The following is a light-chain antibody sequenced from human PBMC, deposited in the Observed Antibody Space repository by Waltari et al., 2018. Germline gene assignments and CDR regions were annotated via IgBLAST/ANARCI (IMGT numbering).Light chain of an antibody. Sequence: SVGDSITITCRASQGIDNYLAWFQQKPGKAPQSLIYAASTLQSGVPSKFSGSGFGTDFTLTINGLQPEDFATYFCQQYDSYPHTFGQGTRLEVK. V-gene: IGKV1-16*02. CDR3: QQYDSYPHT. CDR1: QGIDNY. CDR2: AAS. J-gene: IGKJ2*01.